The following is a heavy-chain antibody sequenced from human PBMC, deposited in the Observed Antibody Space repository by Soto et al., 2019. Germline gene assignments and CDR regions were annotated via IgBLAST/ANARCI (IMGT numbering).Heavy chain of an antibody. D-gene: IGHD4-17*01. Sequence: GGSLRLSCAASGFTFTRYAMSWVRQAPGKGLEWVSGVGATGSNIHYADSVRGRFTISRDISKNTLYLQMNSLRSEDTAVYYCARTLYGDNVDYWGQGTLVTVSS. CDR2: VGATGSNI. CDR3: ARTLYGDNVDY. V-gene: IGHV3-23*01. CDR1: GFTFTRYA. J-gene: IGHJ4*02.